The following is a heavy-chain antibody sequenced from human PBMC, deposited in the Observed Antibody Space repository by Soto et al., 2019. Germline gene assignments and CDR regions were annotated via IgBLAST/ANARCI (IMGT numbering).Heavy chain of an antibody. Sequence: SETLSLTCTVSGGSISGSSYYWGWIRQPPGKGLEWIGNIYYSGSTYYNPSLKSRVTTSVDTSKNQFSLKLSSVTAADTAVYYCARVADCSGGRCYFSVDYWGQGPLVTVS. CDR2: IYYSGST. D-gene: IGHD2-15*01. J-gene: IGHJ4*02. CDR3: ARVADCSGGRCYFSVDY. CDR1: GGSISGSSYY. V-gene: IGHV4-39*07.